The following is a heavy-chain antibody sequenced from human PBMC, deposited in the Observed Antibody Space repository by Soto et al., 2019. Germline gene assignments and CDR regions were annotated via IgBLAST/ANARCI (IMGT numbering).Heavy chain of an antibody. CDR2: ISSSSSYT. Sequence: GGSLRLSCAASGFTFSDYYMSWIRQAPGKGLEWVSYISSSSSYTNYADSVKGRFTISRDNSKNTLYLQMNSLRAEDTAVYYCAYSSTPFDYWGQGTLVTVSS. CDR3: AYSSTPFDY. J-gene: IGHJ4*02. D-gene: IGHD6-13*01. V-gene: IGHV3-11*03. CDR1: GFTFSDYY.